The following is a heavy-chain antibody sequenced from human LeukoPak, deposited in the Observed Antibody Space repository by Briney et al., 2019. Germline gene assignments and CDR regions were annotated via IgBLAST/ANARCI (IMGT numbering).Heavy chain of an antibody. CDR3: ARDLETDVSDTFDI. Sequence: GGSLRLSCVGSGFTVSSDYMSWVRQAPGKGLEWVSVLYSGGTTYYADSVKGRFTISRDDSKNTLYLQMNSLRAEDTAVYYCARDLETDVSDTFDIWGQGTMVTVSS. CDR2: LYSGGTT. V-gene: IGHV3-66*01. J-gene: IGHJ3*02. CDR1: GFTVSSDY. D-gene: IGHD5/OR15-5a*01.